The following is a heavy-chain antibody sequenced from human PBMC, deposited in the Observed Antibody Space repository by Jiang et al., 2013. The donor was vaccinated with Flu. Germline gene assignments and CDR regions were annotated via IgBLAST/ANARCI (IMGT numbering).Heavy chain of an antibody. D-gene: IGHD6-13*01. CDR1: GGSISSSSYY. CDR3: ARRDGAAAGTLYYYGMDV. CDR2: IYYSGST. Sequence: GLVKPSETLSLTCTVSGGSISSSSYYWGWIRQPPGKGLEWIGSIYYSGSTYYNPSLKSRVTISVDTSKNQFSLKLSSVTAADTAVYYCARRDGAAAGTLYYYGMDVWGQGTTVTVSS. J-gene: IGHJ6*02. V-gene: IGHV4-39*01.